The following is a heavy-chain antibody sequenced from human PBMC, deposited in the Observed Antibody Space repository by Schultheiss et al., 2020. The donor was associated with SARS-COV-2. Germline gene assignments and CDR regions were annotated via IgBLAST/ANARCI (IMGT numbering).Heavy chain of an antibody. Sequence: ESLKISCAASGFTFRSYAMSWVRQAPGKGLEWVSAISGSGGSTYYADSVKGRFTISRDNSKNTLYLQMNSLRAEDTAVYYCAKVPAPYCSSTSCYHNWFDPWGQGTLVTVSS. CDR3: AKVPAPYCSSTSCYHNWFDP. J-gene: IGHJ5*02. V-gene: IGHV3-23*01. CDR1: GFTFRSYA. D-gene: IGHD2-2*01. CDR2: ISGSGGST.